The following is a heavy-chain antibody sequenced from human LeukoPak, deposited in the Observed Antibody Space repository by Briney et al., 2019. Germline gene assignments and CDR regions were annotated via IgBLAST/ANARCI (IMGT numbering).Heavy chain of an antibody. J-gene: IGHJ5*02. CDR3: ARQGMVYASWFDP. CDR1: GYSFTSYW. Sequence: GESLKISCKGSGYSFTSYWIGWVRQMPGKGLEWMWIIYPGDYDTRYSPSFQGQVTISADKSISTAYLQWSSLKASDTAMYYCARQGMVYASWFDPWGQGTLVTVSS. D-gene: IGHD2-8*01. CDR2: IYPGDYDT. V-gene: IGHV5-51*01.